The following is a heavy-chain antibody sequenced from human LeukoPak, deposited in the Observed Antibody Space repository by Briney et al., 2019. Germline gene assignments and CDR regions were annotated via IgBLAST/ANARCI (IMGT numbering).Heavy chain of an antibody. V-gene: IGHV4-4*02. J-gene: IGHJ4*02. D-gene: IGHD3-16*01. CDR1: GGSISSSNW. CDR2: IYHSGST. CDR3: ARDFLRSYDYVWGSPDY. Sequence: SETLSLTCAVSGGSISSSNWWSWVRQPPGKGLEWIGEIYHSGSTNYNPSLKSRVTISVDKSKNQFSLNLTSVTAADTAVYYCARDFLRSYDYVWGSPDYWGQGTLVTVSS.